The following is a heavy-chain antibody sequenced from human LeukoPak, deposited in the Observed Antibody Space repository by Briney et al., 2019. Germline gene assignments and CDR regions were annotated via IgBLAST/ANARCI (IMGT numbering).Heavy chain of an antibody. Sequence: GGSLRPSCAASGFTFDDYTMHWVRQAPGKGLEWVSLISWDGGSTYYADSVKGRFTISRDNSKNSLYLQMNSLRTEDTALYYCAKDMGQWLVPGGELDYWGQGTLVTVSS. V-gene: IGHV3-43*01. J-gene: IGHJ4*02. D-gene: IGHD6-19*01. CDR1: GFTFDDYT. CDR2: ISWDGGST. CDR3: AKDMGQWLVPGGELDY.